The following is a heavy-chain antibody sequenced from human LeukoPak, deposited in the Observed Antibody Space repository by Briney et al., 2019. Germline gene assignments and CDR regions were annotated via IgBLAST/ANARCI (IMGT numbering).Heavy chain of an antibody. CDR2: IYTSGST. D-gene: IGHD1-26*01. CDR1: GGSISSSSYY. V-gene: IGHV4-61*02. CDR3: ASAPLGWWQLPF. J-gene: IGHJ4*02. Sequence: PSETLSLTCTVSGGSISSSSYYWGWIRQPAGQGLEWIGRIYTSGSTDYNPSLKSRVTMSVDTSKNQFSLKLSSVTAADTAVYYCASAPLGWWQLPFWGQGTLVAVSS.